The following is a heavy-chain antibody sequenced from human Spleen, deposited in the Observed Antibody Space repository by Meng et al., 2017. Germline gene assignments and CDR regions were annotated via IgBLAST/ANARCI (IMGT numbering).Heavy chain of an antibody. CDR3: ASTSHMLRGLGG. Sequence: SETLSLTCAVYGGSFSDYYWSWIRQPPGKGLEWIGEINHSGSTNYNPSLKTRLTISVDTSKNQFSLMLNSVTAADTAVYYCASTSHMLRGLGGWGQGTLVTVSS. CDR2: INHSGST. V-gene: IGHV4-34*01. CDR1: GGSFSDYY. J-gene: IGHJ4*02. D-gene: IGHD3-10*01.